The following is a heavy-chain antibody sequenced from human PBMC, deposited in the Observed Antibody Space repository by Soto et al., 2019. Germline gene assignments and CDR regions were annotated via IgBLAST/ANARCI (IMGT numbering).Heavy chain of an antibody. CDR1: GGSISSGGYA. V-gene: IGHV4-30-2*01. D-gene: IGHD1-1*01. CDR2: IYHSGYT. CDR3: ARDQLEGNWFDP. J-gene: IGHJ5*02. Sequence: SETLSLTCTVSGGSISSGGYAWNWIRQAPGKGLEWIGYIYHSGYTLYNPSLKGRVTISVDKSKNHFSLNLTSVTVADTAVYYCARDQLEGNWFDPWGQGTLVTVSS.